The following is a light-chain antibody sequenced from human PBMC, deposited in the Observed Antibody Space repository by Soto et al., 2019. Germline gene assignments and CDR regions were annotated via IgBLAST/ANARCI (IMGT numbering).Light chain of an antibody. CDR1: QSIDSY. CDR2: AAS. CDR3: QQSYSTPPT. J-gene: IGKJ1*01. Sequence: DIQMTQSPSSLSASLGDRVTITCQASQSIDSYLNWYQQKPGKAPKLLIYAASSLQSGVPSRFSGSGSGTDFTLTISSLQPEDFATYYCQQSYSTPPTFGQGTKVDIK. V-gene: IGKV1-39*01.